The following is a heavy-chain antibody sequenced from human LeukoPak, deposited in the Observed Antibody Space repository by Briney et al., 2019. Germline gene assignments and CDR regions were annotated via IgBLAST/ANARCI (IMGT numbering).Heavy chain of an antibody. D-gene: IGHD2-15*01. CDR3: ARDGGSCNCARDGGSCSGGSCYSRFHFDY. CDR2: ISYDGSNK. V-gene: IGHV3-30-3*01. CDR1: GFTFSSYA. J-gene: IGHJ4*02. Sequence: GGSLRLSCAASGFTFSSYAMHWVRQAPGKGLEWVAVISYDGSNKYYADSVKGRFTISRDNSKNTLYLQMNSLRDEDTAVYNCARDGGSCNCARDGGSCSGGSCYSRFHFDYWGQGTQVTVTS.